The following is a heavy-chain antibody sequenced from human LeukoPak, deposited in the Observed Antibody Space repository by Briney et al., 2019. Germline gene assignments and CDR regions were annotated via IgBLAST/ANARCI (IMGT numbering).Heavy chain of an antibody. Sequence: GGSLRLSCAASGFDFNHYAMSWVRQAPGKGLEWVSVISDSGDSTYYADSVKGRFTISRDNSKNTLYLQINSLRAEDTAVYYCARRSYDSSGPYFFDFWGQGTLVTVPS. CDR3: ARRSYDSSGPYFFDF. V-gene: IGHV3-23*01. CDR1: GFDFNHYA. D-gene: IGHD3-22*01. J-gene: IGHJ4*02. CDR2: ISDSGDST.